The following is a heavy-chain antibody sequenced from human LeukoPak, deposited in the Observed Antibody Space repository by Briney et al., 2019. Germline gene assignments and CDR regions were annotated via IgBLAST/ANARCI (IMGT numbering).Heavy chain of an antibody. CDR2: IYYSGST. CDR3: ARIVPPYGAFDI. J-gene: IGHJ3*02. CDR1: GGSISSSSYY. V-gene: IGHV4-39*07. Sequence: PSETLSLTCTVSGGSISSSSYYWGWIRQPPGKGLEWIGSIYYSGSTYYNPSLKSRVTISVDTSKNQFSLKLSSVTAADTAVYYCARIVPPYGAFDIWGQGTMVTVSS. D-gene: IGHD1-26*01.